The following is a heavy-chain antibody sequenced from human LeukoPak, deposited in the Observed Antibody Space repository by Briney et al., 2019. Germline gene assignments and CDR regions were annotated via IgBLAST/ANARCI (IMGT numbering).Heavy chain of an antibody. CDR1: GFTFSNYE. CDR2: ISSSSSTI. Sequence: GGSLRLSCAASGFTFSNYEMHWVRQAPGKGLEWVSYISSSSSTIYYADSVKGRFTISRDNAKNSLYLQMNSLRAEDTAVYYCASEFVGATAGAFDIWGQGTMVTVSS. V-gene: IGHV3-48*01. CDR3: ASEFVGATAGAFDI. D-gene: IGHD1-26*01. J-gene: IGHJ3*02.